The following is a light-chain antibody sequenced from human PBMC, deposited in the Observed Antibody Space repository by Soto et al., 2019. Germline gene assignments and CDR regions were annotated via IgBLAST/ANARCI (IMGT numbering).Light chain of an antibody. CDR3: QQRSSWPRT. J-gene: IGKJ2*01. Sequence: EIVLTQSPATLSLSPGERATLSCRASQSVSSYLAWYQQKPGQTPRLLIYDASNSATGIPARFSGSGSGTDFTLTISSLDPEDFAVYYCQQRSSWPRTFGQGTKLEIK. CDR1: QSVSSY. CDR2: DAS. V-gene: IGKV3-11*01.